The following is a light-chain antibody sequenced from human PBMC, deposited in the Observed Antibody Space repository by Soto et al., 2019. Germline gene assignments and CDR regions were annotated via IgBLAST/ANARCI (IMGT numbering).Light chain of an antibody. CDR2: EVS. CDR1: SSDVGTYNY. Sequence: QSALTQPASVSGSPGQSITISCTGTSSDVGTYNYVSWYQQHPGKAPKLMIYEVSHRPSGVSNRFSGSKSGNTASLTISGLQAEDEADYYCCSYTSSITWVFGGGTKVTVL. CDR3: CSYTSSITWV. J-gene: IGLJ3*02. V-gene: IGLV2-14*01.